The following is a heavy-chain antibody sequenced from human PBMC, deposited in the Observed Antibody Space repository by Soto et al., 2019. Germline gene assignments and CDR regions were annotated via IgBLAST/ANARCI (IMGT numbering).Heavy chain of an antibody. CDR3: ARGRFSSSWSYGMDV. D-gene: IGHD6-13*01. CDR2: INHSGST. CDR1: GGSFSGYY. V-gene: IGHV4-34*01. Sequence: SETLSLTCAVYGGSFSGYYWSWIRQPPGKGLEWIGEINHSGSTNYNPSLKSRVTISVDTSKNQFSLKLSSVTAADTAVYYCARGRFSSSWSYGMDVWGQGTTVTVSS. J-gene: IGHJ6*02.